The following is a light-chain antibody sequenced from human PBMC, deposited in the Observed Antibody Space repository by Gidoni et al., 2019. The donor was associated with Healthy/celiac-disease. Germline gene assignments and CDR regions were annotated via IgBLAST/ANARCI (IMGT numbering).Light chain of an antibody. CDR2: KDS. CDR1: AVPKQY. V-gene: IGLV3-25*03. CDR3: QSADSSGTYVV. J-gene: IGLJ2*01. Sequence: SYEPTQPPPVSVSPGQTARTTCSREAVPKQYAYWYQQKPGKAPVLVIYKDSERHSGIPERFSGPSSGTTVTLTISGVQAEDEADYYCQSADSSGTYVVLGGGTKLTVL.